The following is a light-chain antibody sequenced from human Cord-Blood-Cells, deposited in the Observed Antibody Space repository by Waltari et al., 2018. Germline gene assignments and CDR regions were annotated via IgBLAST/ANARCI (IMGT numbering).Light chain of an antibody. V-gene: IGLV3-1*01. Sequence: SYELTQPPSVSVSPGQTASIPCSGDKLGAKYACWYAQKPGQSPVLVTLQDSTRPSGIPERFSGSNSGNTATLTISGTQAMDEADYYCQAWDSSTYVFGTGTKVTVL. CDR2: QDS. CDR3: QAWDSSTYV. CDR1: KLGAKY. J-gene: IGLJ1*01.